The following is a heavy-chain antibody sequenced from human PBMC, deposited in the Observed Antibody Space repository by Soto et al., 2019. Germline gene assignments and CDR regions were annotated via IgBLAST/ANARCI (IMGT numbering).Heavy chain of an antibody. CDR1: GFTFSSYG. D-gene: IGHD3-22*01. CDR3: ARDYDYYDSSGYPTDFDY. J-gene: IGHJ4*02. V-gene: IGHV3-33*01. Sequence: GGSLRLSCAASGFTFSSYGMHWVRQAPGKGLEWVAVIWYDGSNKYYADSVKGRFTISRDNSKNTLYLQMNSLRAEDTAVYYCARDYDYYDSSGYPTDFDYWGQGTLVTVSS. CDR2: IWYDGSNK.